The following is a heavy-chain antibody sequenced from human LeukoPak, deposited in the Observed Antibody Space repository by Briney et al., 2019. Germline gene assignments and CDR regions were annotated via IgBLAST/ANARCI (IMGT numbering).Heavy chain of an antibody. CDR1: GFTFSSYA. Sequence: GGSLRLSCAASGFTFSSYATSWVRQAPGKGLEWVSAISGSGGSTYYADSVKGRFTISRDNSKNTLYLQMNSLRAEDTAVYYCARDNTIFGVAHINHWGQGTLVTVSS. J-gene: IGHJ5*02. CDR2: ISGSGGST. CDR3: ARDNTIFGVAHINH. D-gene: IGHD3-3*01. V-gene: IGHV3-23*01.